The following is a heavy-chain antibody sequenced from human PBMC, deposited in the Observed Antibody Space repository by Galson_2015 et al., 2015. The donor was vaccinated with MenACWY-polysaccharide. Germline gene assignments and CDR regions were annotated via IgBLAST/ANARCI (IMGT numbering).Heavy chain of an antibody. D-gene: IGHD3-22*01. CDR1: GFVFSSSW. V-gene: IGHV3-74*01. J-gene: IGHJ4*02. CDR2: INIDGSVT. CDR3: ARESHHDSSGYPDY. Sequence: SLRLSCAGSGFVFSSSWMHWVRQAPGKGLVWVSRINIDGSVTNYADSVKGRFTISRDNAENTLYLQMNSLRAEDTALYYCARESHHDSSGYPDYWGQGTLVTVSS.